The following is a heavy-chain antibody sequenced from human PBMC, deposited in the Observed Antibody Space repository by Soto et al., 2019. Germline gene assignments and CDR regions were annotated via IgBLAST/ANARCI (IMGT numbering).Heavy chain of an antibody. V-gene: IGHV3-33*01. CDR3: ASGSSSRSYYYYMDG. Sequence: GGSLRLSCAASGFTFSGYGMHWVRQAPGKGLEWVAVIWYDGSNKYYADSVKGRFTISRDNSKNTLYLQMNSLRAEDTAVYYCASGSSSRSYYYYMDGWGKGTTDTVSS. D-gene: IGHD6-13*01. CDR2: IWYDGSNK. CDR1: GFTFSGYG. J-gene: IGHJ6*03.